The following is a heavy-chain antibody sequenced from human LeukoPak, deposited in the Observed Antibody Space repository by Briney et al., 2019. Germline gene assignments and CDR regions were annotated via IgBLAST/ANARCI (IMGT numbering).Heavy chain of an antibody. V-gene: IGHV3-53*04. CDR2: IYSGGST. J-gene: IGHJ4*02. CDR1: GFTVSSNY. D-gene: IGHD3-10*01. Sequence: GGSLRLSCAASGFTVSSNYMSWVRQAPGKGLEWVSVIYSGGSTYYADSVEGRFTISRHNSKNTLYLQMNSLRAEDTAVYYCARATYYYGSGSLGGFDYWGQGTLVTVSS. CDR3: ARATYYYGSGSLGGFDY.